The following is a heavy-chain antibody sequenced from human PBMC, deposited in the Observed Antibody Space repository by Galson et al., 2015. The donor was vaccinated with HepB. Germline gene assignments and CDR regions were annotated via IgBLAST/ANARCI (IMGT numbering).Heavy chain of an antibody. D-gene: IGHD1-26*01. V-gene: IGHV2-26*01. Sequence: PALVKPTQTLTLTCTVSGFSLSNARMGVSWIRQPPGKALEWLAHIFSNDEKSYSTSLKSRLTISKDTSKSQVVLTMTNMYPVDTATYYCARMEVGVEVGNWFDPWGQGTLVTVSS. CDR3: ARMEVGVEVGNWFDP. CDR1: GFSLSNARMG. CDR2: IFSNDEK. J-gene: IGHJ5*02.